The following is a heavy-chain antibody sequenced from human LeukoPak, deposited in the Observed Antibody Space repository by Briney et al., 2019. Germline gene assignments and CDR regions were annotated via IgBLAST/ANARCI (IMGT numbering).Heavy chain of an antibody. Sequence: GGSPRLSCAASGFTFSSYSMNWVRQAPGKGLEWVSSISSSSSYIYYADSVKGRFTISRDNAKNSLYLQMNSLRAEDTAVYYCARDSTYYYDSSGYPPDYWGQGTLVTVSS. V-gene: IGHV3-21*01. D-gene: IGHD3-22*01. CDR1: GFTFSSYS. CDR3: ARDSTYYYDSSGYPPDY. CDR2: ISSSSSYI. J-gene: IGHJ4*02.